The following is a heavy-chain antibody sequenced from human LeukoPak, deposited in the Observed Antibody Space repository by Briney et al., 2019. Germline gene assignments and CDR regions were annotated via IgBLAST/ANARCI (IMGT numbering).Heavy chain of an antibody. J-gene: IGHJ6*02. D-gene: IGHD5-18*01. Sequence: PGGSLRLSCAASGFTFSTYSMNWVRQAPGKGLEWVSVIYSGGSTYYADSVKGRFTISRDNSKNTLYLQMNSLRAEDTAVYYCARGALAVTEPYYYYYGMDVWGQGTTVTVSS. CDR3: ARGALAVTEPYYYYYGMDV. V-gene: IGHV3-66*01. CDR1: GFTFSTYS. CDR2: IYSGGST.